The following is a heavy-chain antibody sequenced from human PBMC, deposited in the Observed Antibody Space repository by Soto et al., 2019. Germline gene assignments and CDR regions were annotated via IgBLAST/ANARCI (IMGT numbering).Heavy chain of an antibody. V-gene: IGHV1-58*01. CDR2: IAVGSGYT. D-gene: IGHD2-8*01. CDR3: AADATAWQQMVPADY. J-gene: IGHJ4*02. Sequence: ASVKVSCKASGFTFTSSAFQWVRQARGQRLEWIGWIAVGSGYTNYAQRFQDRVTLTRDMSTATTYMELSRLTSEDTAIYYCAADATAWQQMVPADYWGQGTLVTVSS. CDR1: GFTFTSSA.